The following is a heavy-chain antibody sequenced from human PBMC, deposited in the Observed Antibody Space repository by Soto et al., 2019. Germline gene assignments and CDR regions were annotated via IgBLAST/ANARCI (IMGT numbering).Heavy chain of an antibody. CDR1: GYTFTSYG. CDR2: ISAYNGNT. V-gene: IGHV1-18*01. D-gene: IGHD3-3*01. CDR3: ARGVNSDYDFWSGYPYYFDY. J-gene: IGHJ4*02. Sequence: QVPLVQSGAEVKKPGASVKVSCKASGYTFTSYGISWVRQAPGQGLEWMGWISAYNGNTNYAQKLQGRVTMTTDTSTSTAYMELRSLRSDDTAVYYCARGVNSDYDFWSGYPYYFDYWGQGTLVTVSS.